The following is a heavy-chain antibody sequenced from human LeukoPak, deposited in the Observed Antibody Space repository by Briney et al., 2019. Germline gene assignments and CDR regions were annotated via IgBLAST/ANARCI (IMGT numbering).Heavy chain of an antibody. J-gene: IGHJ6*02. CDR2: IKQDGSEK. D-gene: IGHD4-11*01. CDR1: GFTFSSYW. CDR3: AGHTMTTVTTLAFYYYGMDV. V-gene: IGHV3-7*03. Sequence: GGSLRLSFAASGFTFSSYWMSWVRQAPGKGLEWVANIKQDGSEKYYVDSVKGRFTISRDNAKNSLYLQMNSLRAEDTAVYYCAGHTMTTVTTLAFYYYGMDVWGQGTTVTVSS.